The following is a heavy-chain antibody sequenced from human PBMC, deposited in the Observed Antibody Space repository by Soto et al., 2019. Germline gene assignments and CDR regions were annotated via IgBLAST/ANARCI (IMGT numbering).Heavy chain of an antibody. CDR3: AKECDYGDYAGENWFDS. V-gene: IGHV3-74*01. D-gene: IGHD4-17*01. CDR2: INSDGSHT. J-gene: IGHJ5*01. CDR1: GFTFFAYW. Sequence: EVQLVESGGGLVKPGGSLRLSCAASGFTFFAYWIHWVRQVPGKGLVWVSRINSDGSHTIYADSVRGRFTISRDNSKNTVYLHMNSLTAEDTAVYYCAKECDYGDYAGENWFDSWGQGSLVTVSS.